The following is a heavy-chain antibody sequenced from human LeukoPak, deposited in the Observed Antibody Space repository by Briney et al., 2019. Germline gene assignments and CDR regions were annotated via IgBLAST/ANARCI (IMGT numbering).Heavy chain of an antibody. D-gene: IGHD2-15*01. Sequence: ASVKVSCKASGGTFSSYAISWVRQAPGQGLEWMGGIIPIFGTANYAQKFQGRVTITADESTSTAYMELSSLRSEDTAVYYCARVKRGTPAAIDYWGQGTPVTVSS. CDR1: GGTFSSYA. CDR3: ARVKRGTPAAIDY. J-gene: IGHJ4*02. CDR2: IIPIFGTA. V-gene: IGHV1-69*13.